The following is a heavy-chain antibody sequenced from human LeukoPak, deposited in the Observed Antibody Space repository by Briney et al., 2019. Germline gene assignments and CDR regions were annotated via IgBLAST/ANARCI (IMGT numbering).Heavy chain of an antibody. CDR2: IYSGGST. V-gene: IGHV3-66*04. J-gene: IGHJ5*02. CDR1: GFTVSSNY. Sequence: PGGSLRFSCAASGFTVSSNYMSWVRQAPGKGLEWVSVIYSGGSTYYADSVKGRFTISRDNSKNTLYLQMNSLRAEDTAVYYCASQVYGSGPFDPWGQGTLVTVSS. CDR3: ASQVYGSGPFDP. D-gene: IGHD3-10*01.